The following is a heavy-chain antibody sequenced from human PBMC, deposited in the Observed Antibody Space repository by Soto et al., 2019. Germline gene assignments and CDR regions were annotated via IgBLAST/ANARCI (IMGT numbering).Heavy chain of an antibody. CDR2: INSDGSST. CDR3: ARGPFLRLGELSLLDY. J-gene: IGHJ4*02. V-gene: IGHV3-74*01. Sequence: GGSLRLSCAASGFTFSSYWMHWVRQAPGKGLVWVSRINSDGSSTSYADSVKGRFTISRDNAKNTLYLQMNSLRAEDTAVYYCARGPFLRLGELSLLDYWGQGTLVTVSS. CDR1: GFTFSSYW. D-gene: IGHD3-16*02.